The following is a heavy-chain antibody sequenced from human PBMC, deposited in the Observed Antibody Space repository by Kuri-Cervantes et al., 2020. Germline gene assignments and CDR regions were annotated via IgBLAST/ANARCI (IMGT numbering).Heavy chain of an antibody. V-gene: IGHV1-3*01. J-gene: IGHJ3*02. CDR1: GYTFSGYC. Sequence: ASVKVSCKASGYTFSGYCTHWVRQAPGQRLEWMGWINAGNGDTKYSQKFQGRVTITRDTSASTAYMELSSLRSEDTAVYYCARALAGAFDIWCQGTMVTVSS. CDR2: INAGNGDT. CDR3: ARALAGAFDI.